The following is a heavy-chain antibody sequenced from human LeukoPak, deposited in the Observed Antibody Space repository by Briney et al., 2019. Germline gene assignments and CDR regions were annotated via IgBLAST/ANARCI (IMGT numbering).Heavy chain of an antibody. V-gene: IGHV4-59*01. D-gene: IGHD3-22*01. CDR1: GCTFSSYY. Sequence: SETLSLSCTARGCTFSSYYWNCIRQPPAKGLEWIGYIYYSGSTNYNPSLKSRVTISVDTSKNQFSLKLSSVTAADTAVYYWTSVGTAYYYCCSGLGSNVFAIWGQGTMVTVSS. CDR3: TSVGTAYYYCCSGLGSNVFAI. J-gene: IGHJ3*02. CDR2: IYYSGST.